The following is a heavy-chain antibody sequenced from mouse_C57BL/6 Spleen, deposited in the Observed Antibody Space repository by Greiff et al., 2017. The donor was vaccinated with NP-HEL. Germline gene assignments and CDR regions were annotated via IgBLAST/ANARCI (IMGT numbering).Heavy chain of an antibody. V-gene: IGHV5-4*01. CDR1: GFTFSSYA. Sequence: EVQRVESGGGLVKPGGSLKLSCAASGFTFSSYAMSWVRQTPEKRLEWVATISDGGSYTYYPDNVKGRFTISRDNAKNNLYLQMSHLKSEDTAMYYCAREAYGNYEDYFGYWGQGATLTVSS. D-gene: IGHD2-1*01. J-gene: IGHJ2*01. CDR2: ISDGGSYT. CDR3: AREAYGNYEDYFGY.